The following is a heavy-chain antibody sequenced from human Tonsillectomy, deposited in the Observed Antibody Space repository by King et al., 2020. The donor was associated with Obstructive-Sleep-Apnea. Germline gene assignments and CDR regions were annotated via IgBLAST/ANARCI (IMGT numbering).Heavy chain of an antibody. CDR3: ARDRSDYYGSGSYGYGMDV. CDR1: GFTVSSNY. D-gene: IGHD3-10*01. Sequence: VQLVESGGGLVQPGGSLRLSCAASGFTVSSNYMSWVRQAPGKGLEWVSVIYSGGSTYYADSVKGRFTISRHNSKNTLYLQMNSLRAEDTAVYYCARDRSDYYGSGSYGYGMDVWGQGTTVTVS. V-gene: IGHV3-53*04. CDR2: IYSGGST. J-gene: IGHJ6*02.